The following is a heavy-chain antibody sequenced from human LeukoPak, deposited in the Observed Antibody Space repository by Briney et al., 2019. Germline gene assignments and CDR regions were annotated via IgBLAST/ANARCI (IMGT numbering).Heavy chain of an antibody. D-gene: IGHD5-18*01. V-gene: IGHV4-59*12. Sequence: SETLSLTCTVSGGSISSYYWGWIRQPPGKGLEWIGYIFHSGSTNSNPFLKSRVTISVDTSKNQFSLKLSSVTAADTAVYYCAREEIQLWLLWGQGTLVTVSS. CDR1: GGSISSYY. J-gene: IGHJ4*02. CDR3: AREEIQLWLL. CDR2: IFHSGST.